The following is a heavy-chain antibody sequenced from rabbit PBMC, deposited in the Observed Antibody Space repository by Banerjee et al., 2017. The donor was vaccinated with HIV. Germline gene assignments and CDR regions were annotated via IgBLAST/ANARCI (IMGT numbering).Heavy chain of an antibody. J-gene: IGHJ4*01. CDR2: IDGIGSGST. Sequence: QSLEESGGGLVKPGASLTLTCTASGFTLSSYWMYWVRQAPGKGLEWIGCIDGIGSGSTWYASWAKGRFTISKTSSTTVTLQMTSLTAADTATYFCARDPGAYFNLWGPGTLVTVS. V-gene: IGHV1S40*01. CDR3: ARDPGAYFNL. CDR1: GFTLSSYW.